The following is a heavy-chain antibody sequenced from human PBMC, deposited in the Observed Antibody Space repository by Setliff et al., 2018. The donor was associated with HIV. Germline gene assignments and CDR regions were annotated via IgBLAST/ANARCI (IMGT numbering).Heavy chain of an antibody. V-gene: IGHV4-61*09. CDR3: ARRDSYYDILTGRAFDAFDI. Sequence: PSETLSLTCSVSGGSISSRSYYWSWIRQPAGKGLEWIGHIRTSGSTDYSPSLKSRVTISIDKSKKQFSLKLSSVTAADTAVYYCARRDSYYDILTGRAFDAFDIWGQGTVVTVSS. D-gene: IGHD3-9*01. CDR2: IRTSGST. CDR1: GGSISSRSYY. J-gene: IGHJ3*02.